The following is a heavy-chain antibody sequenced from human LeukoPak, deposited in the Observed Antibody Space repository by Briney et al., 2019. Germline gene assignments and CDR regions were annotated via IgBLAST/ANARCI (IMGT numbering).Heavy chain of an antibody. CDR3: ASAPYSSGWYSFDY. V-gene: IGHV3-74*01. D-gene: IGHD6-19*01. J-gene: IGHJ4*02. CDR2: ITDDGSNT. CDR1: GFTLSNYW. Sequence: GGPVSLFCGPSGFTLSNYWMQWVRQAPAKGLVGVSGITDDGSNTVYADSVKGRFNISRDNAKNTLYLQMNSLRAEDTAVYYCASAPYSSGWYSFDYWGQGTLVTVSS.